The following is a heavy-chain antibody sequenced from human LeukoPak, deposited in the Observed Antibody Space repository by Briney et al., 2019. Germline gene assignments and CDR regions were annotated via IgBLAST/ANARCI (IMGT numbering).Heavy chain of an antibody. D-gene: IGHD2-2*01. CDR2: INPNSGGT. CDR1: GCTFTRYY. CDR3: ARDADCSSTSCYGGLRNCFDP. V-gene: IGHV1-2*02. J-gene: IGHJ5*02. Sequence: GASVKVSCQASGCTFTRYYMHWLRPAPAQGLEWMGWINPNSGGTNYARKFKGRVTMSRDTSISSAYMELRRLRSDDTAVYYCARDADCSSTSCYGGLRNCFDPWGQGTLVTVSS.